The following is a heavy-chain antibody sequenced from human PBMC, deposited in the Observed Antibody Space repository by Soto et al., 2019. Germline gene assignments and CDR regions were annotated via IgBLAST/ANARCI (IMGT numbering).Heavy chain of an antibody. J-gene: IGHJ5*02. D-gene: IGHD6-13*01. CDR2: VYYSGST. Sequence: SSETLSLTCTVSGGSISSNYWTWSRQPPGKGLEWIGYVYYSGSTNYNPSLKSRVPISVDTSKNQFALKLSSVTAAATAVYYCARGRQQLAFWLDPWGQGTLVTVSS. CDR1: GGSISSNY. V-gene: IGHV4-59*01. CDR3: ARGRQQLAFWLDP.